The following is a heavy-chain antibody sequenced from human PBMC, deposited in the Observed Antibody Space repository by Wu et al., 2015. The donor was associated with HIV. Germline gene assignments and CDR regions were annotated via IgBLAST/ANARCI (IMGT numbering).Heavy chain of an antibody. V-gene: IGHV1-69*12. Sequence: QVQLVQSGAEVKKPGSSVKVSCKASGGTFSSYAISWVRQAPGQGLEWMGGIIPIFGTANYAQKFQGRVTITADESTSTAYMELSSLRSEDTAVYYCARLGYCSSTSCPYYYMDVWGQRDHGSPSP. CDR3: ARLGYCSSTSCPYYYMDV. CDR2: IIPIFGTA. D-gene: IGHD2-2*01. CDR1: GGTFSSYA. J-gene: IGHJ6*03.